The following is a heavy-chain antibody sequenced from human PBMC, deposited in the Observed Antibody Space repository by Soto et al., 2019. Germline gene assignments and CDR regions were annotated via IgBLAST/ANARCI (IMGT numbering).Heavy chain of an antibody. CDR1: GGSISSGGYY. V-gene: IGHV4-31*02. CDR3: ATGSYYYGMDV. CDR2: IYYSGST. Sequence: SETLSLTCTVSGGSISSGGYYWRWIRQHPGKGLEWIGYIYYSGSTYYNPSLKSRVTISVDTSKNQFSLKLSSVTAADTAVYYCATGSYYYGMDVWGQGTTVTVSS. J-gene: IGHJ6*02.